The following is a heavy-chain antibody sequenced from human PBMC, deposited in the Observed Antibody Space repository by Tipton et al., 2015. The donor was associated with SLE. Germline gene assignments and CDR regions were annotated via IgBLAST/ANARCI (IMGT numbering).Heavy chain of an antibody. D-gene: IGHD6-6*01. CDR3: AKDILIAALRFAAFDM. CDR2: ITWNSGGV. CDR1: GFKFDDYA. V-gene: IGHV3-9*01. J-gene: IGHJ3*02. Sequence: SLRLSCAASGFKFDDYAMHWVRQAPGKGLEWVSGITWNSGGVGYADSVKDRFTISRDNAKNSLYLQMNSLRPEDTAIYYCAKDILIAALRFAAFDMWGQGTIVTVSS.